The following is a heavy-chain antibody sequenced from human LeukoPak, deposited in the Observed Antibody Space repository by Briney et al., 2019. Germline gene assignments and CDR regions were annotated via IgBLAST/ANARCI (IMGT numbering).Heavy chain of an antibody. D-gene: IGHD2-21*02. CDR1: GYTFTSYY. Sequence: ASVKVSCKASGYTFTSYYMHWVRPAPGQGLEWMGIINPSGGSTSYAQKFQGRVTMTRDTSTSTVYMYLSSLRSEDTAVYYCASDGGNSDGYFDYWGQGTLVTVSS. CDR3: ASDGGNSDGYFDY. V-gene: IGHV1-46*01. CDR2: INPSGGST. J-gene: IGHJ4*02.